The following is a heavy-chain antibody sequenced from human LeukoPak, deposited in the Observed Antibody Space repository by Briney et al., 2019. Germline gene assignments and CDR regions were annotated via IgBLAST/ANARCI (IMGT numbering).Heavy chain of an antibody. CDR2: IKSDGSTT. D-gene: IGHD6-6*01. CDR1: GFTFSSYW. V-gene: IGHV3-74*01. Sequence: PGGSLRLSCAASGFTFSSYWMNWVRQAPGKGLVWVSRIKSDGSTTNYADSVKGRFAISRDNAKNTLYLQMISLRAEDTAVYYCARVGGLSTSSGYYYGMDVWGQGTTVTVSS. CDR3: ARVGGLSTSSGYYYGMDV. J-gene: IGHJ6*02.